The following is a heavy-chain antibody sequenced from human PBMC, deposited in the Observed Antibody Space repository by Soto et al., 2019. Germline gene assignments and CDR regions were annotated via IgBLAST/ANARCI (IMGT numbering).Heavy chain of an antibody. V-gene: IGHV3-33*01. CDR1: GFTFSSYG. Sequence: QVQLVESGGGVVQPGRSLRLSCAASGFTFSSYGMHWVRQAPGKGLEWVAVIWYDGSNKYYADSVKGRFTISRDNSKNTLYLQMNSLRAEDTAVYYCARDHGSCSGGSCYDWFDPWGQGTLVTVSS. CDR2: IWYDGSNK. CDR3: ARDHGSCSGGSCYDWFDP. J-gene: IGHJ5*02. D-gene: IGHD2-15*01.